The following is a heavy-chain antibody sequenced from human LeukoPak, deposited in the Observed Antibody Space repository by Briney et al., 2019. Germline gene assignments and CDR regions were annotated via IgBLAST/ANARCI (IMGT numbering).Heavy chain of an antibody. V-gene: IGHV3-30*02. Sequence: GGSLRLSCATSGFTFSSYGIHWVRQALGKGLEWVAFIRYDGSDKYYADTVKGRFTISRDNSKNTLYLQMNSLRADDTTVYYCAKDDPVRSAFDIWGQGTMVTVSS. CDR1: GFTFSSYG. J-gene: IGHJ3*02. CDR3: AKDDPVRSAFDI. CDR2: IRYDGSDK.